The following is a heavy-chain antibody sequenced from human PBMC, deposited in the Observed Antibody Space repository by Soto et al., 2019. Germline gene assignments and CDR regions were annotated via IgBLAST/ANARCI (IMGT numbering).Heavy chain of an antibody. Sequence: GGSLRLSCAASGFTFSSYAMSRVRQAPGKGLEWVSAISGSGGSTYYADSVKGRFTISRDNSKNTLYLQMNSLRAEDTAVYYCAKGLITMVRGVIFGNYYYYGMDVWGQGTTVTVSS. V-gene: IGHV3-23*01. CDR3: AKGLITMVRGVIFGNYYYYGMDV. CDR2: ISGSGGST. D-gene: IGHD3-10*01. CDR1: GFTFSSYA. J-gene: IGHJ6*02.